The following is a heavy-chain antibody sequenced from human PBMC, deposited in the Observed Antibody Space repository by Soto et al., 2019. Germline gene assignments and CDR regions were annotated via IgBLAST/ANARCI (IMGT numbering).Heavy chain of an antibody. CDR3: AKDRPDYYFDY. Sequence: EVQLLESGGGLVQPGGSLRLSCAASGFTFSSYALSWVRQAPGQGLEWVSAISGSGGSTYFADSVKGRFTISRDNSKNSMYLQMNSLRAEDTAVYYCAKDRPDYYFDYWGQGNLVTVSS. V-gene: IGHV3-23*01. CDR1: GFTFSSYA. CDR2: ISGSGGST. J-gene: IGHJ4*02.